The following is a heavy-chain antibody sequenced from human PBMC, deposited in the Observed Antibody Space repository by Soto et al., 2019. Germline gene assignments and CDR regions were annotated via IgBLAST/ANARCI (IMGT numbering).Heavy chain of an antibody. CDR1: VYSCASHW. CDR3: ARYSGSYWHYPDS. V-gene: IGHV5-51*01. D-gene: IGHD1-26*01. J-gene: IGHJ5*01. CDR2: IYPGDSDT. Sequence: PXESLKLSCQGSVYSCASHWVAWVLQLPEKGLEWIGTIYPGDSDTKYSSAFRGHVTISADTSVSTAYLQWRSLEATDSAIYYCARYSGSYWHYPDSWGQGTLVTVSS.